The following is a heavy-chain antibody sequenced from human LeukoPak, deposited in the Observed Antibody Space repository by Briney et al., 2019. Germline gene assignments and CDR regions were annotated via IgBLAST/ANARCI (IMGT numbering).Heavy chain of an antibody. CDR2: IKQDGSEK. J-gene: IGHJ5*02. Sequence: GGSLRLSCAASGFTFSSYWMSWVRQAPGKGREWGANIKQDGSEKYYMDTVKGRFTISRDNAKNSLYLHMNSLRAEDTAVYYCARDRGFWSGYYRNWLDPWGQGTLVTVSS. V-gene: IGHV3-7*03. CDR1: GFTFSSYW. D-gene: IGHD3-3*01. CDR3: ARDRGFWSGYYRNWLDP.